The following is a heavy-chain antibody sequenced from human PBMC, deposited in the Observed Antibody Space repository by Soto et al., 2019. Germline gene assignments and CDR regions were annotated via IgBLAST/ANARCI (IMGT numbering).Heavy chain of an antibody. D-gene: IGHD1-1*01. Sequence: GAPVTVSWKATGYNFTSYDIYWVRQATGQGLEGMGWMNPNTGNSGYAQKFQGRVTMTSDTSISTAHMELSSLRSEDTAVYYCARRAETNGWNVFGADKYYFDFWGQGTLVTVSS. J-gene: IGHJ4*02. CDR2: MNPNTGNS. CDR1: GYNFTSYD. CDR3: ARRAETNGWNVFGADKYYFDF. V-gene: IGHV1-8*02.